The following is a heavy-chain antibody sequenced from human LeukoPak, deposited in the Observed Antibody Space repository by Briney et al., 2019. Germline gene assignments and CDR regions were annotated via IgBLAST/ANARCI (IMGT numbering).Heavy chain of an antibody. D-gene: IGHD3-10*01. CDR1: GYTFSSYW. Sequence: GGSLRLSCAASGYTFSSYWMSWVRQAPGKRLERVANIKQDGSEKYYVDSVKGRFTISRDNAKNSLYLQMNSLRAEDTAVYYCASRYYYGSGSYSTLDYYYYMDVWGKGTTVTVSS. V-gene: IGHV3-7*01. CDR2: IKQDGSEK. J-gene: IGHJ6*03. CDR3: ASRYYYGSGSYSTLDYYYYMDV.